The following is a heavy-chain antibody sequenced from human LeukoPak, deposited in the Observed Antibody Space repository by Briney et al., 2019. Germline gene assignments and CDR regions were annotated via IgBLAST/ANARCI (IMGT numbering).Heavy chain of an antibody. J-gene: IGHJ4*02. V-gene: IGHV3-23*01. CDR1: GFTFSSYA. CDR2: IVGTGIPT. Sequence: GGSLRLSCAASGFTFSSYAMSWVRQAPGKGLEWVSAIVGTGIPTYYADSVKGRFTISRDNAKNSLYLQMNSLRAEDTAVYYCARDQGGSYSYWGQGTLVTVSS. CDR3: ARDQGGSYSY. D-gene: IGHD1-26*01.